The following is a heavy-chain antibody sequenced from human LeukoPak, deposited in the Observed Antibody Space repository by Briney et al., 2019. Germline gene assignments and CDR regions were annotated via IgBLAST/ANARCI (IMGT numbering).Heavy chain of an antibody. J-gene: IGHJ4*02. CDR2: IKQDGSEK. CDR1: GFTFGSYW. D-gene: IGHD5-12*01. Sequence: GGSLRLSCAASGFTFGSYWMSWVRQAPGKGLEWVANIKQDGSEKYYVDSVKGRFTISRDNAKNSLYLQMNSLRAEDTAVYYCARDLLDIVATGGDYWGQGTLVTVSS. V-gene: IGHV3-7*04. CDR3: ARDLLDIVATGGDY.